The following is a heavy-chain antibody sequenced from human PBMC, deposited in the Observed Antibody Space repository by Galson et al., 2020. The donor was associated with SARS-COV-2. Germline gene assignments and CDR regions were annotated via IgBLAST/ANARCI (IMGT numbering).Heavy chain of an antibody. D-gene: IGHD3-10*01. J-gene: IGHJ6*02. V-gene: IGHV3-30*18. Sequence: GESLKISCAASGFTFTNYGMHWVRQAPGKGLEWVALISYEGSIKYYADSVKGRFTISRDSSKNTLHLQMNSLSAGGTAVYYCAKRKELFWLGELNQGLDVWGQGTTVTVS. CDR2: ISYEGSIK. CDR3: AKRKELFWLGELNQGLDV. CDR1: GFTFTNYG.